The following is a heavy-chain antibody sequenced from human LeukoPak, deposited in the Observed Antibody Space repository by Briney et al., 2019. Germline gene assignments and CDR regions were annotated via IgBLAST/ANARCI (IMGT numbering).Heavy chain of an antibody. D-gene: IGHD3-3*01. Sequence: PGGSLRLSCAASGFTFSSYGMSWVRQAPGKGLEWVSGISGGGVSTYYADSVKGRFTISRDNSKNTLYLQMNSLRAEDTAVYYCAKDRTTYYDFWSGYYSGGFDYWGQGTLVTVSS. CDR1: GFTFSSYG. V-gene: IGHV3-23*01. J-gene: IGHJ4*02. CDR3: AKDRTTYYDFWSGYYSGGFDY. CDR2: ISGGGVST.